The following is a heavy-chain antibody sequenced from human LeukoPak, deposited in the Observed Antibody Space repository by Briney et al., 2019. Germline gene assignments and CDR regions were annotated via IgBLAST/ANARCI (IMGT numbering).Heavy chain of an antibody. CDR2: IWYDGSIK. D-gene: IGHD6-13*01. Sequence: GGSLRLSCAASGFTFSSYSMNWVRQAPGKGLEWVAVIWYDGSIKNYADSVKGRFTISRDNSKNTVYLQMDSLRAEDTALYYRARGQQLVKTDWGQGTLVTVSS. J-gene: IGHJ4*02. CDR3: ARGQQLVKTD. CDR1: GFTFSSYS. V-gene: IGHV3-33*08.